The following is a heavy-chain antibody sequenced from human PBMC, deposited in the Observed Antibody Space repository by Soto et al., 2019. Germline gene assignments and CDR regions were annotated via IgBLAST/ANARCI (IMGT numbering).Heavy chain of an antibody. CDR3: ARVVGSNYDFWSASYGAFAT. Sequence: ASVKVSCKASGYTFTSYGISWVRQAPGQGLEWMGWISAYNGNTNYAQKLQGRVTMTTDTSTSTAYMELRSLRSDDTAVYYCARVVGSNYDFWSASYGAFATWGQGTMVTVSS. CDR1: GYTFTSYG. CDR2: ISAYNGNT. D-gene: IGHD3-3*01. V-gene: IGHV1-18*01. J-gene: IGHJ3*02.